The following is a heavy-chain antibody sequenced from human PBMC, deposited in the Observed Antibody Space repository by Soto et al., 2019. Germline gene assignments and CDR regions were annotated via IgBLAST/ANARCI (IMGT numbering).Heavy chain of an antibody. CDR1: GYTFTGYY. J-gene: IGHJ4*02. D-gene: IGHD6-19*01. CDR2: INPNSGGT. CDR3: ARGVGVADPSNLYSFDC. Sequence: RASVKVSCKASGYTFTGYYMHWVRQAPGQGLEWMGWINPNSGGTNYAQKFQGRVTMTRDTSISTAYMELSRLRSDDTAVYYCARGVGVADPSNLYSFDCWGQGALVTVSS. V-gene: IGHV1-2*02.